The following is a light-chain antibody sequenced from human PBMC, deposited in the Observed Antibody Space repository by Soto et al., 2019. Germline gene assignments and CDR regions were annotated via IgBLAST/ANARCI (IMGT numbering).Light chain of an antibody. CDR3: SSYTSSSTPYV. CDR1: SSDVGGYNY. CDR2: EVS. Sequence: QSALTQPASVSGSPGQSITISCTGTSSDVGGYNYVSWYEKHPGKAPKLMIYEVSNRPSGVSNRFSCSKSGNTASLTISGLQAEAEADYYCSSYTSSSTPYVFGTGTKLTVL. J-gene: IGLJ1*01. V-gene: IGLV2-14*01.